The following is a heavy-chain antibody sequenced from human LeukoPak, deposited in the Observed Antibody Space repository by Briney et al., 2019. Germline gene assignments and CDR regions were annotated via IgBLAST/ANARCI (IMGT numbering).Heavy chain of an antibody. CDR3: ASIGGTHYDILTGSRDFDY. Sequence: GESLKISCKGSGYSFTSYWISWVRQMPGKGLEWMGRIDPSDSYTNYSPSFQGHVTISADKSISTAYLQWSSLKASDTAMYYCASIGGTHYDILTGSRDFDYWGQGTLVTVSS. J-gene: IGHJ4*02. V-gene: IGHV5-10-1*01. CDR1: GYSFTSYW. CDR2: IDPSDSYT. D-gene: IGHD3-9*01.